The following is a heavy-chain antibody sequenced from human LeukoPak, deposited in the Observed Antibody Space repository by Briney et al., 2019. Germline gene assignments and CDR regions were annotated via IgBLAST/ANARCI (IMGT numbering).Heavy chain of an antibody. D-gene: IGHD3-10*01. J-gene: IGHJ6*03. Sequence: SVKVSCKASGGTFSRYAISWVRQAPGQGLEWMGGIIPIFGTANYAQKFQGRVTITTDESTSTAYMELSSLRSEDTAVYYCAIVGPGRGFDYYYYYMDVWGKGTTVTVSS. V-gene: IGHV1-69*05. CDR3: AIVGPGRGFDYYYYYMDV. CDR1: GGTFSRYA. CDR2: IIPIFGTA.